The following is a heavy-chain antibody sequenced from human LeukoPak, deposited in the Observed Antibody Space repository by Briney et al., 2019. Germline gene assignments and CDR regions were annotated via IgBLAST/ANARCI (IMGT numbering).Heavy chain of an antibody. CDR3: ARVVAATRIDY. CDR2: INPNSGGT. D-gene: IGHD2-15*01. J-gene: IGHJ4*02. Sequence: ASVKVSCKASGYTFTDYYIHWVRQAPGQGLECMGWINPNSGGTNYAQKFKGRVTMTRDTSTTTAYMELSRLTSDDTAVYYCARVVAATRIDYWGQGTLVTVSS. CDR1: GYTFTDYY. V-gene: IGHV1-2*02.